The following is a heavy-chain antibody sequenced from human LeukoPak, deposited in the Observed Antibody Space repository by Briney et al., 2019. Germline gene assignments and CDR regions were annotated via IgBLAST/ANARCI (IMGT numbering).Heavy chain of an antibody. D-gene: IGHD3-3*01. J-gene: IGHJ4*02. CDR1: GFTFSSYG. CDR3: AKGFYDFWSGYYTPFDY. V-gene: IGHV3-30*02. Sequence: GGPLRLSCAASGFTFSSYGMHWVRQATGKGMEWVAFIRYDGSNKYYADSVKGRFTISRDNSKNTLYLQMNSLRAEDTAVYYCAKGFYDFWSGYYTPFDYWGQGTLVTVSS. CDR2: IRYDGSNK.